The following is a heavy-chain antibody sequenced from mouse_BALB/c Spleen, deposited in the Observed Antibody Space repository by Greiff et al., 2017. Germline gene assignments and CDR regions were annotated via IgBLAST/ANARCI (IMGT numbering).Heavy chain of an antibody. CDR2: IYPGNSDT. Sequence: SGTVLARPGASVKMSCKASGYSFTSYWMHWVKQRPGQGLEWIGAIYPGNSDTSYNQKFKGKAKLTAVTSASTAYMELSSLTNEDSAVYYCTREEDYYGSPYFDYWGQGTTLTVSS. J-gene: IGHJ2*01. D-gene: IGHD1-1*02. V-gene: IGHV1-5*01. CDR1: GYSFTSYW. CDR3: TREEDYYGSPYFDY.